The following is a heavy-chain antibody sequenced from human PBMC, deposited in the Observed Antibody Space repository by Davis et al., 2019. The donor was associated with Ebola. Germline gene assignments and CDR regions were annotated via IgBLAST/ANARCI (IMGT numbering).Heavy chain of an antibody. CDR2: ISASGSTI. CDR3: SRETAAEPGRPFIFYGMDV. J-gene: IGHJ6*02. D-gene: IGHD6-13*01. Sequence: GGSLRLSCVASGFIFSNYDMNWVRQAPGKGLEWISYISASGSTIYYADSVKGRFTISRDNAKKSFYLQMNNLSAEDSAVYYCSRETAAEPGRPFIFYGMDVGGQGTTVTVS. V-gene: IGHV3-48*03. CDR1: GFIFSNYD.